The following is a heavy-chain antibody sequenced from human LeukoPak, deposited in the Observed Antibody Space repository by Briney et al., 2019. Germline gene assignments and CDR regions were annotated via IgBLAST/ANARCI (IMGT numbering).Heavy chain of an antibody. D-gene: IGHD5-12*01. CDR2: ISSRGTTL. CDR1: GFTFSNYE. Sequence: PGGSLRLSCAASGFTFSNYEMLWVRQAPGKGLEWVSYISSRGTTLGSADSVKGRFTISRDNAKDSLNLQMNSLRAEDTAVYYCVRERGYSPDIWGQGTMVTVSS. V-gene: IGHV3-48*03. J-gene: IGHJ3*02. CDR3: VRERGYSPDI.